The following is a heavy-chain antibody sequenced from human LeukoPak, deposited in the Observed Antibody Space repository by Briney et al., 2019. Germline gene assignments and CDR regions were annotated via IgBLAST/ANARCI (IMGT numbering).Heavy chain of an antibody. J-gene: IGHJ4*02. Sequence: GGSLRLSCGASGYVFSSHGLTWVRQAPGKGLGWVANINGAGDNTVYAETVRGRFTIFKDNSKSMVYLEMNSLRAEDTATYFCTKVSTCFGCYFDYWGQGVLVTVSS. CDR3: TKVSTCFGCYFDY. V-gene: IGHV3-23*01. CDR1: GYVFSSHG. CDR2: INGAGDNT. D-gene: IGHD3-3*01.